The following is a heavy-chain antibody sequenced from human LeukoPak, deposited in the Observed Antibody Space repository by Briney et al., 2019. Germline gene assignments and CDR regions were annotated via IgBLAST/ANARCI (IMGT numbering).Heavy chain of an antibody. D-gene: IGHD2-15*01. V-gene: IGHV4-31*03. Sequence: PSETLSLTCTVSGGSISSGGYYWSWIRQHPGKGLEWIGYIYYSGSTYYNPSLKSRVTISVDTSKNQFSLKLSSVTAADTAVYYCARDRCSGGSCYYYYGMDVWGQGTTVTVSS. CDR1: GGSISSGGYY. CDR2: IYYSGST. CDR3: ARDRCSGGSCYYYYGMDV. J-gene: IGHJ6*02.